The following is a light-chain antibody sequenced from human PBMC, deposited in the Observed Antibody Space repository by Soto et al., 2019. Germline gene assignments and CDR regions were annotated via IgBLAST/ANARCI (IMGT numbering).Light chain of an antibody. Sequence: EIVLTQSPATLSLSPGERATLSCRASRSFASSYLAWYQHKPGQAPRLLIYAASSRATGIPDRFIGSGSGTDFTLTISRLEPDDSAVYYCHHYDSSPPYTLGQGTKVDIK. CDR3: HHYDSSPPYT. CDR1: RSFASSY. V-gene: IGKV3-20*01. CDR2: AAS. J-gene: IGKJ2*01.